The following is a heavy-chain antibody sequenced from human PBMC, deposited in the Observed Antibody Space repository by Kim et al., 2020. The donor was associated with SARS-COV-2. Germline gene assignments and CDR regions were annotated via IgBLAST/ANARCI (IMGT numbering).Heavy chain of an antibody. J-gene: IGHJ5*02. Sequence: SETLSLTCTVSGGSISSSSYYWGWIRQPPGKGLEWIGSIYYSGSTYYNPSLKSRVTISVDTSKNQFSLKLSSVTAADTAVYYCARQLSHIVVVIAIQWWFGPWGQGTLVTVSS. CDR2: IYYSGST. V-gene: IGHV4-39*01. CDR1: GGSISSSSYY. CDR3: ARQLSHIVVVIAIQWWFGP. D-gene: IGHD2-21*01.